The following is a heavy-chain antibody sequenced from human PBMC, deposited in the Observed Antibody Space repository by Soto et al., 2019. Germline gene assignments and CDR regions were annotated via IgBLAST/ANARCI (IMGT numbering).Heavy chain of an antibody. CDR1: GFTFSDHY. Sequence: EVQLVESGGGLVQPGGSLRLSCAASGFTFSDHYMDWVRQAPGKGLEWVGRTRNKGNSYSTEYAASVRGRFTISRDESKNSLYLQMNSLKTEDTAVYYCVRTSHYGSGSWNFDYWGQGTLVTVSS. CDR3: VRTSHYGSGSWNFDY. V-gene: IGHV3-72*01. CDR2: TRNKGNSYST. D-gene: IGHD3-10*01. J-gene: IGHJ4*02.